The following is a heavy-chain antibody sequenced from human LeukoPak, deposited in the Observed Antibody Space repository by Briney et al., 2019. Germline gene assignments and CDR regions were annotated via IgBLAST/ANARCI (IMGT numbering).Heavy chain of an antibody. D-gene: IGHD3-22*01. CDR3: ERDLMRYPMTSDY. Sequence: GGSLRLSGAASGFTFSSYEMNWVRQAPGKGLEWVSYISSSGSTIYYADSVKGRFTISRDNAKNSLYLQMNSLRAEDTAVYYCERDLMRYPMTSDYWGQGTLVTVSS. CDR2: ISSSGSTI. V-gene: IGHV3-48*03. J-gene: IGHJ4*02. CDR1: GFTFSSYE.